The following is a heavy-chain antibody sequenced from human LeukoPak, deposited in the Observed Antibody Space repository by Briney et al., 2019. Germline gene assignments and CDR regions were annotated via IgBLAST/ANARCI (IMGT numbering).Heavy chain of an antibody. V-gene: IGHV1-24*01. Sequence: GSVKVSCKVSGYTLTELSMHWVRQAPGKGLEWMGGFDPEDGETIYAQKFQGRVTMTEDTSTDTAYMELSSLRSEDTAVYYCATSVAGAENYYYYGMDVWGQGTTVTVSS. CDR3: ATSVAGAENYYYYGMDV. CDR2: FDPEDGET. D-gene: IGHD6-19*01. CDR1: GYTLTELS. J-gene: IGHJ6*02.